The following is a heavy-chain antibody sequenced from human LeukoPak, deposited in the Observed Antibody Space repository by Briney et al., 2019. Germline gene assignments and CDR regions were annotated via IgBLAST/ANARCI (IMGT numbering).Heavy chain of an antibody. CDR3: ARLRAYYYDSSGYYNFDF. CDR2: ISYSGRT. D-gene: IGHD3-22*01. V-gene: IGHV4-39*01. Sequence: SETLSLTCTVSGGSISSRSYYWGWIRQPPGKGLECIGRISYSGRTYYNPSLQSRVTISVDTSKNQFSLRLSSVTAADTAVYYCARLRAYYYDSSGYYNFDFWGQGTLVTVSS. J-gene: IGHJ4*02. CDR1: GGSISSRSYY.